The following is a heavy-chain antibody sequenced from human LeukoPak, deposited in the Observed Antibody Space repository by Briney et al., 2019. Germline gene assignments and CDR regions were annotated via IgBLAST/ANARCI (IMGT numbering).Heavy chain of an antibody. V-gene: IGHV3-30-3*01. CDR3: ARGPPAYSGYLGY. D-gene: IGHD2-21*01. CDR1: GFTFSSYA. CDR2: ISYDGSNK. Sequence: GGSLRLSCAASGFTFSSYAMHWVRQAPGKGLEWVAVISYDGSNKYYADSVKGRFTISRDNSKNTLYLQMNSLRAEDTAVYYCARGPPAYSGYLGYWGQGTLVTVSS. J-gene: IGHJ4*02.